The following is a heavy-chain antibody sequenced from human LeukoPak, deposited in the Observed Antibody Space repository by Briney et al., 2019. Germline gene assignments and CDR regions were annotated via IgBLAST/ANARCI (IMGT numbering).Heavy chain of an antibody. CDR3: AKDWYSSSSRYFDY. CDR1: GFTFSNYG. CDR2: ISYDGSNK. J-gene: IGHJ4*02. Sequence: GGSLRLSCAPYGFTFSNYGMHWVRQAPGKGLEWVAVISYDGSNKYYADSVKGRFTISRDNSKNTLYLQMSSLRAEDAAVYYCAKDWYSSSSRYFDYWGQGTLVTVSS. V-gene: IGHV3-30*18. D-gene: IGHD6-13*01.